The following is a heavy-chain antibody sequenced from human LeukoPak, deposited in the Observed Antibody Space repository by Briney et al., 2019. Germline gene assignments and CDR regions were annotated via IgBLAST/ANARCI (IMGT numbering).Heavy chain of an antibody. CDR1: GYTFTSYG. CDR3: ASLLVATDNWFDP. V-gene: IGHV1-18*01. CDR2: ISAYNGNT. J-gene: IGHJ5*02. Sequence: ASVKVSCKASGYTFTSYGISWVRQAPGQGLEWMGWISAYNGNTNYAQKFQGRVTITADKSTSTAYMELSSLRSEDTAVYYCASLLVATDNWFDPWGQGTLVTVSS. D-gene: IGHD5-12*01.